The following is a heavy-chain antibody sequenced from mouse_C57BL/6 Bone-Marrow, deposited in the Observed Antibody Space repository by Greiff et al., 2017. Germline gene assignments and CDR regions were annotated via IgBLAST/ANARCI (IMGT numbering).Heavy chain of an antibody. CDR2: SRNKADDYTT. D-gene: IGHD1-1*01. Sequence: EVKLLESGGGLVQPGRSLRLSCATSGFTISDFYMEWVRQAPGKGLEWIAASRNKADDYTTEPSASVKGRFIVSRDTSQSILYLQMNALRAEDTAIYYCARDANYCGSGPYAMDYWGQGTSVTVSS. J-gene: IGHJ4*01. CDR3: ARDANYCGSGPYAMDY. V-gene: IGHV7-1*01. CDR1: GFTISDFY.